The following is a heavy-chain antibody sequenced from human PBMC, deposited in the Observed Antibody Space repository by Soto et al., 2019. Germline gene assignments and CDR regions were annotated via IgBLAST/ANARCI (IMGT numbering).Heavy chain of an antibody. CDR2: IIPIFGTA. Sequence: SVKVSCKASGGTFSSYAISWVRQAPGQGLEWMGGIIPIFGTANYAQKFQGRVTITADESTSTAYMELSSLRSEDTAVYYCARDRQLEGPFDYWGQGTLVTVSS. D-gene: IGHD2-2*01. CDR3: ARDRQLEGPFDY. CDR1: GGTFSSYA. J-gene: IGHJ4*02. V-gene: IGHV1-69*13.